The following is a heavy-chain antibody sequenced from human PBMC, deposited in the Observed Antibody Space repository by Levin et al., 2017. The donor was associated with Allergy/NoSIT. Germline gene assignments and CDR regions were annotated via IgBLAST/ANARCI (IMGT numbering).Heavy chain of an antibody. J-gene: IGHJ6*02. CDR3: ARDSPVSADV. CDR1: GFTFNKYW. V-gene: IGHV3-7*01. CDR2: IKQDGSEI. Sequence: SCAASGFTFNKYWMSWVRQAPGKGLEWVANIKQDGSEIYYVDSVKGRFTIFRDNAKNSLYLQMNRLRAEDTAVYYCARDSPVSADVWGQGTTVTVSS. D-gene: IGHD3-16*02.